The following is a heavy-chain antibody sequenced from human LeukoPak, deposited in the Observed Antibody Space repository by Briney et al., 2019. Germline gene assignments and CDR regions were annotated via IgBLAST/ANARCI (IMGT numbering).Heavy chain of an antibody. Sequence: PVGSLRLSCAAAGFTFSNYAMTWVRQAPGRGLEWVSSISGSGGSTYYANSVKGRFTISRDNSKNTLYLQMYSLRAEDTAVYYCAKVEGASKAHVYWGQGALVTVSS. CDR1: GFTFSNYA. J-gene: IGHJ4*02. V-gene: IGHV3-23*01. CDR3: AKVEGASKAHVY. CDR2: ISGSGGST. D-gene: IGHD1-1*01.